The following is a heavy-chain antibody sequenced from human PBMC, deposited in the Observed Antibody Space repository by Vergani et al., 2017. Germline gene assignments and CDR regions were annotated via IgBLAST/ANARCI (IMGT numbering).Heavy chain of an antibody. CDR1: GGTFSSYS. V-gene: IGHV1-69*13. D-gene: IGHD3-22*01. CDR3: ARSSGYYSYYFDF. CDR2: IIPIFGTT. Sequence: QGQLAQSGAEVTKPGSSVKVSCKASGGTFSSYSISWVRQAPGQGLEWMGRIIPIFGTTSYAQKFQGRVTILADESTSTAYMELSSLRSEDTAVYYCARSSGYYSYYFDFWGQGTLVTVSS. J-gene: IGHJ4*02.